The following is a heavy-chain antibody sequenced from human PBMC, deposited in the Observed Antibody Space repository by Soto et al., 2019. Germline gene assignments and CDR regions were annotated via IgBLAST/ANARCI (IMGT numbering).Heavy chain of an antibody. CDR3: ARGAPSSSWDFDY. Sequence: QVQLVESGGGVVQPGRSLRLSCAASGFTFSSYAMHWVRQAPGKGLEWVAVISYDGSNKYYADSVKGRFTISRDNSKNTLYLQMNSLRAEDTAVYYCARGAPSSSWDFDYWGQGTLVTISS. V-gene: IGHV3-30-3*01. CDR1: GFTFSSYA. D-gene: IGHD6-13*01. CDR2: ISYDGSNK. J-gene: IGHJ4*02.